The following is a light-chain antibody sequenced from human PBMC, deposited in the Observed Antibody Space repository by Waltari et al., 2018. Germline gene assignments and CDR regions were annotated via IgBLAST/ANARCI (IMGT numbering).Light chain of an antibody. CDR2: KAA. V-gene: IGKV1-39*01. CDR3: QQSYSSPYT. Sequence: DIQMNQSPSSLSASVGDRVVITCRASQSISSYLNWYQQETGKAPKLLIYKAANLQSGVPSRFSGSGSGTDFTLTIISLQPEDFATYYCQQSYSSPYTFGQGTKVEIK. CDR1: QSISSY. J-gene: IGKJ2*01.